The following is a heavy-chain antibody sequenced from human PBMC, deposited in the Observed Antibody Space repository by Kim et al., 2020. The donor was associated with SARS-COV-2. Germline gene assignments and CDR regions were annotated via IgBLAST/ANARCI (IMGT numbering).Heavy chain of an antibody. Sequence: ASVKVSCKASGYTFTGYYVHWVRQAPGQGLEWMGWINPNSGGTNYEQKFQGRVIMTRDTSISTAYMELSRLRSDDTAVYYCARLPVAGTGYWGQGTLVTVSS. CDR2: INPNSGGT. CDR3: ARLPVAGTGY. V-gene: IGHV1-2*02. J-gene: IGHJ4*02. CDR1: GYTFTGYY. D-gene: IGHD6-19*01.